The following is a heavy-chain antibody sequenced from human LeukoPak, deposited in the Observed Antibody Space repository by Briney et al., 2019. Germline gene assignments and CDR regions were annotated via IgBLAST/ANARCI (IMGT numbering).Heavy chain of an antibody. J-gene: IGHJ6*02. V-gene: IGHV1-8*01. Sequence: ASVKVSCKASGYTFTSYDINWVRQATGQGLEWMGWMNPNSGNTGYAQKFQGRVTMTRNTSISTAYMELSSLRSEDTAVYYCARGPLHYDFWSGYSYYYGMDVWGQGTTVTVSS. CDR3: ARGPLHYDFWSGYSYYYGMDV. CDR1: GYTFTSYD. CDR2: MNPNSGNT. D-gene: IGHD3-3*01.